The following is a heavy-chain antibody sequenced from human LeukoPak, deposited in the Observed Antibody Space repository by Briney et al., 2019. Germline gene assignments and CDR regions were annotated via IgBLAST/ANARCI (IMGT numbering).Heavy chain of an antibody. CDR1: GGSITTYY. CDR2: ICNSGNT. D-gene: IGHD5-18*01. CDR3: ARGRYSYAHFDY. V-gene: IGHV4-59*12. J-gene: IGHJ4*02. Sequence: SETLSLTCTVSGGSITTYYWSWIRQPPGKGLEWIGYICNSGNTNYNPSLKSRVTISVDTSKNQFSLKLSSVTAADTAVYYCARGRYSYAHFDYWGQGTLVTVSS.